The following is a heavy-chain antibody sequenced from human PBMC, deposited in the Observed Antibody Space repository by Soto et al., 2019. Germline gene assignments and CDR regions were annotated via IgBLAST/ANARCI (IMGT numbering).Heavy chain of an antibody. Sequence: QVQLVESGGGVVQPGRSLRLSCAASGFTFSSYAMHWVRQAPGKGLEWVAVISYDGSNKYYADSVKGRFTISRDNSKNTLYLQMSSLRAEYTAVYYCARAPTVVTKVNWYFDLWGRGTLVTVSS. D-gene: IGHD2-21*02. V-gene: IGHV3-30-3*01. CDR1: GFTFSSYA. CDR3: ARAPTVVTKVNWYFDL. CDR2: ISYDGSNK. J-gene: IGHJ2*01.